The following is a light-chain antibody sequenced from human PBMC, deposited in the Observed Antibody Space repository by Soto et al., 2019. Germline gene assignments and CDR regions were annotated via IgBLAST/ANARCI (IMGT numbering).Light chain of an antibody. CDR1: QSISSW. CDR2: DAS. CDR3: QQYNSRT. V-gene: IGKV1-5*01. J-gene: IGKJ1*01. Sequence: DIQMTQSPSTLSASVGDRVTITCRASQSISSWLAWYQHKPGKVPKLLIYDASSLESGVPSRFSGSGSGTEFSLTISSLQPGDFATYYCQQYNSRTFGQGTKVEIK.